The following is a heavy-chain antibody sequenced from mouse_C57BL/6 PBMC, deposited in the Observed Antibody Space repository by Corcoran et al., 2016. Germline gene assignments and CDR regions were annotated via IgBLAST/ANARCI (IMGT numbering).Heavy chain of an antibody. CDR3: AGDSSGYYAMDY. CDR1: GYTFTDYN. Sequence: EVQLQQSGPELVKPGASVKMSCKASGYTFTDYNLHWVKQSHGKSLERIGYINPNNGGTSYNQKFKGKATLTVNKSSSTAYMELRSLTSEDSAVYYCAGDSSGYYAMDYWGQGTSVTVSS. V-gene: IGHV1-22*01. D-gene: IGHD3-2*02. J-gene: IGHJ4*01. CDR2: INPNNGGT.